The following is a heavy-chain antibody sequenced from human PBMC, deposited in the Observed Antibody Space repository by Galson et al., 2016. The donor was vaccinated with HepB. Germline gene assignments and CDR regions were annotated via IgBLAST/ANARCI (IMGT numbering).Heavy chain of an antibody. CDR2: IKQEGSEQ. D-gene: IGHD3-10*01. CDR3: ARGRLTMVRGLNGYYFDL. V-gene: IGHV3-7*03. Sequence: SLRLSCAGSGFIFSSYWMSWVRQAPGKGLEWVANIKQEGSEQFYVDSLKGRLTISRDNAKNSLFLQMNSLRADDTAVYYCARGRLTMVRGLNGYYFDLWGQGTLVTVSS. CDR1: GFIFSSYW. J-gene: IGHJ4*02.